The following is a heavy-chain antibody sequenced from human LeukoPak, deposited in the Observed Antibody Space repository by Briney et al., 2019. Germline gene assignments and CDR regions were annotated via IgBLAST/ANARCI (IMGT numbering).Heavy chain of an antibody. CDR3: AREVNVGYYGSGSYVDY. D-gene: IGHD3-10*01. V-gene: IGHV4-59*01. J-gene: IGHJ4*02. CDR2: IYYSGST. CDR1: GGSISSYY. Sequence: SETLSLTCTVSGGSISSYYWSWIRQPPGKGREWIGYIYYSGSTNYNPSLKSRVTISVATSKNQFSLKLSSVTAADTAVYYCAREVNVGYYGSGSYVDYWGQGTLVTVSS.